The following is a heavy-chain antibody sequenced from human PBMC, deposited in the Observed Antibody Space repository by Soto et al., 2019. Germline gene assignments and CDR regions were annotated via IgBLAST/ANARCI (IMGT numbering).Heavy chain of an antibody. CDR1: GFTFSGSA. Sequence: GGSLRLSCAASGFTFSGSAMHWVRQASGKGLEWVGRIRSKANSYATAYAASVKGRFTISRDDSKNTAYLQMNSLKTEDTAVYYCTRPYYYDSSGYSQGDAFDIWGQGTMVTV. CDR2: IRSKANSYAT. CDR3: TRPYYYDSSGYSQGDAFDI. J-gene: IGHJ3*02. D-gene: IGHD3-22*01. V-gene: IGHV3-73*01.